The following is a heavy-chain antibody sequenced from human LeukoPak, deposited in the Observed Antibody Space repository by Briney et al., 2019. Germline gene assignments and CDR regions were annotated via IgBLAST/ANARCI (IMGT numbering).Heavy chain of an antibody. CDR1: GFTFNSYG. D-gene: IGHD4-23*01. V-gene: IGHV3-30*18. CDR2: ISYDGSNK. Sequence: GGSLRLSCAASGFTFNSYGMHWVRQAPGKGLEWVAVISYDGSNKYYADSVKGRFTISRDNSKNTLYLQMNSLRAEDTAVYYCAKSISHGGNSLFDSWGQGTLVTVSS. J-gene: IGHJ4*02. CDR3: AKSISHGGNSLFDS.